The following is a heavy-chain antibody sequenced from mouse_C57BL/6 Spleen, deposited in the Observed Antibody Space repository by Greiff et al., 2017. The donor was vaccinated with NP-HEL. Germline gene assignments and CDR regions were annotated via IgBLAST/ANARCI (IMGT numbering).Heavy chain of an antibody. J-gene: IGHJ2*01. CDR1: GYAFSSSW. Sequence: QVQLKQSGPELVKPGASVKISCKASGYAFSSSWMNWVKQRPGKGLEWIGRIYPGDGDTNYNGKFKGKATLTADKSSSTAYMQLSSLTSEDSAVYFCAKAGRVGYFDYWGQGTTLTVSS. V-gene: IGHV1-82*01. CDR3: AKAGRVGYFDY. CDR2: IYPGDGDT.